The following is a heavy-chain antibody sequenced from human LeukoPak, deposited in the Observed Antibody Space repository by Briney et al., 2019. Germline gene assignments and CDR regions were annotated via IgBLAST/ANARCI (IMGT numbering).Heavy chain of an antibody. CDR3: ARDLHYYDSSGYGY. D-gene: IGHD3-22*01. V-gene: IGHV3-30*03. Sequence: HPGGSLRLSCAASGFTFSIYGMHWVRQAPGKGLEWVAVISYDGSNKYYADSVKGRSTISRDNSKNTLYLQMNSLRAEDTAVYYCARDLHYYDSSGYGYWGQGTLVTVSS. CDR1: GFTFSIYG. J-gene: IGHJ4*02. CDR2: ISYDGSNK.